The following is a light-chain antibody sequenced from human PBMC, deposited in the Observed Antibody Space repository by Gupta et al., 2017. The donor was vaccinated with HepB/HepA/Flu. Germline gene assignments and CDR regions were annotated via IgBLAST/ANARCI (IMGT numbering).Light chain of an antibody. J-gene: IGKJ1*01. CDR3: QQDNNWPPWT. Sequence: EMVLTQSPATLSLSPGERATLSCRASQSLNNNLAWYQQKPGQAPTLLIYGASTRDTGVPARFSGGGAGKELTLTSSGRQSEDFAVYYCQQDNNWPPWTFGQGTKVEIK. CDR2: GAS. CDR1: QSLNNN. V-gene: IGKV3-15*01.